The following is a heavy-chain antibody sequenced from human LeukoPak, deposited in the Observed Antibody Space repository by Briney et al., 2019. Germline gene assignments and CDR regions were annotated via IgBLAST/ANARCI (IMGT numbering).Heavy chain of an antibody. Sequence: SETLSLTCTVSGGSISSSSHYWGWIRQPPGKGLEWIGSIYYSGSTYYNPSLKSRVTISVDTSKNQFSLKLSSVTAADTAVYYCASPWGAVAGIDYWGQGALVTVSS. CDR2: IYYSGST. V-gene: IGHV4-39*01. D-gene: IGHD6-19*01. J-gene: IGHJ4*02. CDR1: GGSISSSSHY. CDR3: ASPWGAVAGIDY.